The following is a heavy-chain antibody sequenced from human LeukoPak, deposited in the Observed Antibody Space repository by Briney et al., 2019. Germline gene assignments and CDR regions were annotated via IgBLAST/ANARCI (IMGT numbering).Heavy chain of an antibody. J-gene: IGHJ4*02. CDR2: INHSGST. Sequence: SETLSLTCTVSGGSISSYYWSWIRQPPGKGLEWIGEINHSGSTNYNPSLKSRVTISVDTSKNQFSLKLSSVTAADTAVYYCARGSGSYYFRSNCFDYWGQGTLVTVSS. D-gene: IGHD1-26*01. CDR1: GGSISSYY. V-gene: IGHV4-34*01. CDR3: ARGSGSYYFRSNCFDY.